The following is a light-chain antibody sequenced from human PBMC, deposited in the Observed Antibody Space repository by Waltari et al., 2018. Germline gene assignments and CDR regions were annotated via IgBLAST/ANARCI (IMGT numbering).Light chain of an antibody. CDR3: HNYKSAPFT. Sequence: DIQMTQSPSSLSASVGDRVTITCRASQGISTFLAWYQQRPGKGPKLLIYAAYTLHSGVPSRFSASGYGTDFTLTISSLQPEDVATYYCHNYKSAPFTFGPGTKVDIK. J-gene: IGKJ3*01. CDR1: QGISTF. V-gene: IGKV1-27*01. CDR2: AAY.